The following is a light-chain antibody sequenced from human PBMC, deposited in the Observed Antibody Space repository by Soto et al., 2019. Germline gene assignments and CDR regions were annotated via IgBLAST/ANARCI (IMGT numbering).Light chain of an antibody. CDR2: GAS. Sequence: EVVLTQPPGTLSLSPGERASLSCRVSQSVSSSDLAWYQQKPGQAPRLLIYGASSRATGIPDRFSGSGSGTDFTLTISRLEPEDFAVYYCQQYGSSPSTFGQGTKVDI. CDR3: QQYGSSPST. J-gene: IGKJ1*01. V-gene: IGKV3-20*01. CDR1: QSVSSSD.